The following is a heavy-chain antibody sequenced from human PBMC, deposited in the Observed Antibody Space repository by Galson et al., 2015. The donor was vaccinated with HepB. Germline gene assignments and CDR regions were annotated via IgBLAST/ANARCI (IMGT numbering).Heavy chain of an antibody. CDR1: GFTFNSYA. D-gene: IGHD3-10*01. V-gene: IGHV3-23*01. J-gene: IGHJ3*01. CDR3: VKRTGVGVIIGSFDV. CDR2: ISESGGST. Sequence: SLRLSCAASGFTFNSYAMSWVRQAPGKGLEWVSAISESGGSTFYADSVKGRFTISRDNTKNTLSLQMNSLTAEDTAVYYCVKRTGVGVIIGSFDVWGQGTMVTVSS.